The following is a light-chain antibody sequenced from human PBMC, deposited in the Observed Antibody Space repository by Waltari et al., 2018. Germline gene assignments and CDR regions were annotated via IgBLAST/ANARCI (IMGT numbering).Light chain of an antibody. J-gene: IGLJ2*01. V-gene: IGLV2-14*03. CDR3: SSFTSSTTGI. Sequence: SALTQPDSVSGSPGQSITISCSGISSHSCGYNYVSWYQQHPGEAPKLIIYDVTNRPSGVSDRFSGSKSGSSASLTISGLQPEDEADYYCSSFTSSTTGIFGGGTKLTVL. CDR2: DVT. CDR1: SSHSCGYNY.